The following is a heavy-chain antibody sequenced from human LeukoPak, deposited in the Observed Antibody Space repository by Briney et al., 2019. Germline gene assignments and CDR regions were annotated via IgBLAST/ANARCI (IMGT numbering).Heavy chain of an antibody. CDR1: GFIFSSFW. D-gene: IGHD2-21*02. CDR3: TRSPNAGDLDY. CDR2: IKEDGSRK. Sequence: PGGSLRLSCAASGFIFSSFWMSWVRQTPGKGLEWVANIKEDGSRKHYTGSVRGRFTISRDNDKNSLYLEMNSLRAEDTAVYYCTRSPNAGDLDYWGQGTLVTVSS. V-gene: IGHV3-7*03. J-gene: IGHJ4*02.